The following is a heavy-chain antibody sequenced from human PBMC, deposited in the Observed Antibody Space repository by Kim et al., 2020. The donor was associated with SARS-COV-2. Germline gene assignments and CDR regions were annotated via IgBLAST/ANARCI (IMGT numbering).Heavy chain of an antibody. V-gene: IGHV5-51*01. D-gene: IGHD6-19*01. J-gene: IGHJ4*02. CDR3: ARQSIDVAAPDY. Sequence: RYSPSFQGQVPLSADKSISTAYLQWSSLKASDTAMYYCARQSIDVAAPDYWGQGTLVTVSS.